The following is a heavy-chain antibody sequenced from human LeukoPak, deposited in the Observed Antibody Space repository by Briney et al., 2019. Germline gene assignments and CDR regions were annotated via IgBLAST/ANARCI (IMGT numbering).Heavy chain of an antibody. CDR3: AIPRKRWLNHFDY. CDR1: GGTFSSYA. CDR2: INPSGGST. V-gene: IGHV1-46*01. D-gene: IGHD5-24*01. J-gene: IGHJ4*02. Sequence: ASVKVSCKASGGTFSSYAISWVRQAPGQGLEWMGIINPSGGSTSYAQKFQGRVTMTRDTSTSTVYMELSSLRSEDTAVYYCAIPRKRWLNHFDYWGQGTLVTVSS.